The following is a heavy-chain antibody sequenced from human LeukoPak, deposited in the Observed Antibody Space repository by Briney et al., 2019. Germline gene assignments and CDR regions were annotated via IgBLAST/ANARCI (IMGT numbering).Heavy chain of an antibody. CDR3: AREGLDF. Sequence: GASVKVSCKASGYTFSNYDINWVRQAPGQGLEWMGYMNPNTGNRDHGQKFQGRLTITTDTSISTAYMELSNLISEDTAIYSCAREGLDFWGQGTLVTVSS. V-gene: IGHV1-8*03. J-gene: IGHJ4*02. CDR1: GYTFSNYD. CDR2: MNPNTGNR.